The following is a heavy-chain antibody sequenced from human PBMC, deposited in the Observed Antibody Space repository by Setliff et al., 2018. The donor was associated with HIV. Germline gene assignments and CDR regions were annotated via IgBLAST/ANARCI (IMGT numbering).Heavy chain of an antibody. D-gene: IGHD3-10*01. V-gene: IGHV4-59*08. J-gene: IGHJ4*02. CDR3: ARRSTVARGVDCFDL. CDR1: GGSINNNY. Sequence: SETLSLTCTVSGGSINNNYWSWIRQPPGMGLEWVGYISSGGSSTYNPSLNSRVTLSIDTSKSQFSLRLSSVTAADTALYYCARRSTVARGVDCFDLWGQGTQVTVSS. CDR2: ISSGGSS.